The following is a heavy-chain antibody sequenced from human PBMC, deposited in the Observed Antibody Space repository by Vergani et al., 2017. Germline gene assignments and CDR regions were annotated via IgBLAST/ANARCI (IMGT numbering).Heavy chain of an antibody. Sequence: QVQLVQSGAEVKKPGSSVKVSCKASGGTFSSYAISWVRQAPGQGLEWMGGIIPIFGTANYAQKFQGRVTITADESTSTAYMELSSLRSEDTAVYYCAGGRDSSSWYGRSEPLDYWGQGTLVTVSS. CDR3: AGGRDSSSWYGRSEPLDY. CDR2: IIPIFGTA. CDR1: GGTFSSYA. J-gene: IGHJ4*02. D-gene: IGHD6-13*01. V-gene: IGHV1-69*01.